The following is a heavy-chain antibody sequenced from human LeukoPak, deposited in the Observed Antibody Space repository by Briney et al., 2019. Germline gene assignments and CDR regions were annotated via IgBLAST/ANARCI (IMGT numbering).Heavy chain of an antibody. J-gene: IGHJ4*02. CDR3: ARGYSSSWYYFDY. V-gene: IGHV3-33*01. CDR2: IWYDGSNK. Sequence: GGSLRLSCAASGFTFSSYGMHWVRQAPGKGLEWVAVIWYDGSNKYYADSVKGRFTTSRDNSKNTLYLQMNSLRAEDTAVYYCARGYSSSWYYFDYWGQGTLVTVSS. D-gene: IGHD6-13*01. CDR1: GFTFSSYG.